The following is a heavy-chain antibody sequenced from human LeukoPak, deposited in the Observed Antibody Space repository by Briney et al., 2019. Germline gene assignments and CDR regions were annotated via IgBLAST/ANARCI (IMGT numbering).Heavy chain of an antibody. V-gene: IGHV4-59*01. D-gene: IGHD2-15*01. CDR1: GVPNRSYY. J-gene: IGHJ4*02. Sequence: PSETPSPNCTFPGVPNRSYYWSWIRQPPGKELEGIGYIYYSGSTNYNPSLKSRVTISVDTSKNQFSLKLTSVTVADTAMYYCVRLRWELLAPYFDHWGQGAFVIVSS. CDR2: IYYSGST. CDR3: VRLRWELLAPYFDH.